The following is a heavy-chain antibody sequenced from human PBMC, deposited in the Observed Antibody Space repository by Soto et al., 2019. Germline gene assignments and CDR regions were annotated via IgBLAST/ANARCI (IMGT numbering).Heavy chain of an antibody. D-gene: IGHD5-18*01. Sequence: PGGSLRLSCAASGFTFSSYAMSWVRQAPGKGLEWVSAISGSGGSTYYADSVKGRVTISRDNSKNTLYLQMNSLRAEATAVYYCARDDVDTAMGLFDYWGQGTLVTVSS. CDR1: GFTFSSYA. V-gene: IGHV3-23*01. CDR3: ARDDVDTAMGLFDY. CDR2: ISGSGGST. J-gene: IGHJ4*02.